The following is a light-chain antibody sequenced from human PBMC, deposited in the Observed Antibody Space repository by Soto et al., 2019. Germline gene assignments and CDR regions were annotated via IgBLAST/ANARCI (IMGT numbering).Light chain of an antibody. Sequence: IQMTQSPSSLSASVGDRVSITCRASQSMSVYLNWFQQKPGKAPKLLIYAASNLQSGVPSRFSGGGSGTDFSLTISSLQPEDFATYYCQQSYNTPRTFGQGTKVEI. CDR2: AAS. V-gene: IGKV1-39*01. CDR1: QSMSVY. J-gene: IGKJ1*01. CDR3: QQSYNTPRT.